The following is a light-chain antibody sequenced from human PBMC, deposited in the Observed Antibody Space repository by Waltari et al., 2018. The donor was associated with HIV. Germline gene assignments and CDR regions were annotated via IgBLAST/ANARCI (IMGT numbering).Light chain of an antibody. J-gene: IGKJ3*01. CDR1: QSVTTY. V-gene: IGKV3-11*01. CDR2: DAS. CDR3: QARHSWPPLFT. Sequence: EIVLTQSPATLSWSPGEGATLSCRASQSVTTYLAWFQQKPGQPPRLLIYDASSRATGVPARFSGSGSGTDFSLTISSLEPEDFAIYYCQARHSWPPLFTFGPGTKVEMK.